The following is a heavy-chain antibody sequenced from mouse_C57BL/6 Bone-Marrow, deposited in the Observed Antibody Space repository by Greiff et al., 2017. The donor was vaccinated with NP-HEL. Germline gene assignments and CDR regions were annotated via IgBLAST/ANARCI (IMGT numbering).Heavy chain of an antibody. CDR2: INYDGSST. V-gene: IGHV5-16*01. Sequence: EVKLVESEGGLVQPGRSMKLSCTASGFTFSDYYMAWVRQVPEKGLEWVANINYDGSSTYYLDSLKSRFIISRDNAKNILYLQMSSLKSEDTATYYCARGAVVAHWYFDVWGTGTTVTVSS. D-gene: IGHD1-1*01. CDR1: GFTFSDYY. J-gene: IGHJ1*03. CDR3: ARGAVVAHWYFDV.